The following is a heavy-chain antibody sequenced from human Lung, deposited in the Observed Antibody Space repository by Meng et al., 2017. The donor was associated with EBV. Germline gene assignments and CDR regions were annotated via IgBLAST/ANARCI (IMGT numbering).Heavy chain of an antibody. Sequence: VQLVGFVGGVARPGGSLRFSCEAAGFTFDEYGMNWVRQAPGKGLEWVSGINWNGGSKGYVDSVKGRFTISRDNAKTSLSLQMNSLRAEDTALYFCARLRRLGDAFDIWGQGTMVTVSS. CDR3: ARLRRLGDAFDI. V-gene: IGHV3-20*04. CDR1: GFTFDEYG. D-gene: IGHD7-27*01. J-gene: IGHJ3*02. CDR2: INWNGGSK.